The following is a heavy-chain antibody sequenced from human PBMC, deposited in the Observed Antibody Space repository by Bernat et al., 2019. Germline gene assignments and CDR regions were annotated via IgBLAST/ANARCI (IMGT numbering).Heavy chain of an antibody. J-gene: IGHJ4*02. CDR3: ETDRRPYNTMHYELWSGYATRFDS. V-gene: IGHV1-69*18. CDR1: GGTFSSYA. CDR2: IIPIFGTA. Sequence: QVQLVQSGAEVKKPGSSVKVSCKASGGTFSSYAISWVRQAPGQGLEWMGRIIPIFGTANYAQKFQGRVTITADESTSTASMELSSLRSEDTAVYYCETDRRPYNTMHYELWSGYATRFDSWGQGTLVTVPS. D-gene: IGHD3-3*01.